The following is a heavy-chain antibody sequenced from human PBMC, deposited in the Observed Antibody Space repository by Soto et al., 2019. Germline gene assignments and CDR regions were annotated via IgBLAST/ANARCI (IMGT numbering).Heavy chain of an antibody. Sequence: GAPVKVSCKACGYRFATCFSHLVRQAPGRGPEWMGXIXPXXXTXYXXXFXXXXTMTIDTSTTTAYMELRNLTSEDTAVYFSVRGYCTNSPCSGDFQFWGQGTLGTVSS. CDR3: VRGYCTNSPCSGDFQF. V-gene: IGHV1-46*01. CDR1: GYRFATCF. D-gene: IGHD2-8*01. CDR2: IXPXXXT. J-gene: IGHJ1*01.